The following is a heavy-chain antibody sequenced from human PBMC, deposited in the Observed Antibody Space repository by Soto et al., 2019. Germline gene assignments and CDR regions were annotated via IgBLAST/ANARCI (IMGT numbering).Heavy chain of an antibody. CDR3: ARTVPRQRYCSGGSCDPNPLNGFDP. CDR2: IYYSGST. CDR1: GGSISSYY. D-gene: IGHD2-15*01. Sequence: SETLSLTCTVSGGSISSYYWSWIRQPPGKGLEWIGYIYYSGSTNYKPSLKSRVTISVDTSKNQFSLKLSSVTAADTAVYYCARTVPRQRYCSGGSCDPNPLNGFDPWGQGTLVTVSS. J-gene: IGHJ5*02. V-gene: IGHV4-59*01.